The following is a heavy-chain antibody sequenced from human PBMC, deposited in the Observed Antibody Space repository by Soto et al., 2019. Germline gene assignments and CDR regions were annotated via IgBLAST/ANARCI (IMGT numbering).Heavy chain of an antibody. CDR1: GFTFNSYA. V-gene: IGHV3-23*01. CDR3: AITDYYDSSGFNDF. J-gene: IGHJ4*02. D-gene: IGHD3-22*01. CDR2: ISGGGGSR. Sequence: EVHLLESGGGLVQPGGSLRLSCATSGFTFNSYAMTWVRQAPGKGLEWISVISGGGGSRYYADSVKGRFTISRDNSKNTMYLQMNSLRAEDTAVYYCAITDYYDSSGFNDFWGQGTLVTVSS.